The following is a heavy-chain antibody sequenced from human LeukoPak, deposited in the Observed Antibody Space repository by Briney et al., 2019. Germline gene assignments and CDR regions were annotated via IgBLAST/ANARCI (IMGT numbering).Heavy chain of an antibody. V-gene: IGHV3-7*01. CDR2: IKQDGSEK. J-gene: IGHJ4*02. CDR3: ARFIAAPYYFDY. CDR1: GFTFSSYW. Sequence: GGSLRLSCAASGFTFSSYWMNWVRQAPGKGLEWVANIKQDGSEKYYLDSVKGRFTISRDNAKNSLYLQMNSLRAEDTAVYYCARFIAAPYYFDYWGRGTLVTVSS. D-gene: IGHD6-13*01.